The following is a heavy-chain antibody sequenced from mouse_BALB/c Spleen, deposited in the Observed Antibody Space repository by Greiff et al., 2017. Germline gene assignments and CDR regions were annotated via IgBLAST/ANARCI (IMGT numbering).Heavy chain of an antibody. Sequence: VQLQQSGPELVKPGASVKISCKASGYSFTGYYMHWVKQSHVKSLEWIGRINPYNGATSYNQNFKDKASLTVDKSSSTAYMELHSLTSEDSAVYYCARDGNYHFDYWGQGTTLTVSS. CDR2: INPYNGAT. J-gene: IGHJ2*01. D-gene: IGHD2-1*01. V-gene: IGHV1-31*01. CDR3: ARDGNYHFDY. CDR1: GYSFTGYY.